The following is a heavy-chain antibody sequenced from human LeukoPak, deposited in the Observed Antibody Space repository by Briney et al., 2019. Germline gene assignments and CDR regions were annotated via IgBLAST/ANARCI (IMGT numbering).Heavy chain of an antibody. V-gene: IGHV1-46*01. J-gene: IGHJ1*01. CDR2: INPSGGST. D-gene: IGHD2-8*01. CDR3: ASCHCTNGVCYGECEYFQH. Sequence: GASVKVSCKASGYTFTSYYMHWVRQAPGQGLEWMGIINPSGGSTSYAQKFQGRVTMTTDTSTSTACMELRSLRSDDTAVYYCASCHCTNGVCYGECEYFQHWGQGTLVTVSS. CDR1: GYTFTSYY.